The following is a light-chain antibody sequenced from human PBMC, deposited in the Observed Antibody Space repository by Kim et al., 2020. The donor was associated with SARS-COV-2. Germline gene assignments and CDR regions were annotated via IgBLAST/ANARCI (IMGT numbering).Light chain of an antibody. Sequence: DILMTQSPSSLSASVGDRVTITCQATQVIRKFLNWYQQRPGKAPQLLIYDVSNLQTAVPSRFSGSGYGTEFTLTISSLQPEDFATYYCQQNDAFPITFGQGTRLEIK. CDR1: QVIRKF. CDR2: DVS. J-gene: IGKJ5*01. V-gene: IGKV1-33*01. CDR3: QQNDAFPIT.